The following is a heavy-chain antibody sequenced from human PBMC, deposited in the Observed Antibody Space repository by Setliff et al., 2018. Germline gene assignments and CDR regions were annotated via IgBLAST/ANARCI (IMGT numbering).Heavy chain of an antibody. CDR1: GASIRSSSYY. CDR2: IYYTGSA. V-gene: IGHV4-39*01. CDR3: ARHPSSGSYYGGSIFYFDD. D-gene: IGHD1-26*01. Sequence: SETLSLTCTVSGASIRSSSYYWGWIRQPPGKGLEWIGSIYYTGSAGYNPSLKSRVTLSVDTSKNQFSLNLSSVTAADTAVYYCARHPSSGSYYGGSIFYFDDWGPGILVTVS. J-gene: IGHJ4*02.